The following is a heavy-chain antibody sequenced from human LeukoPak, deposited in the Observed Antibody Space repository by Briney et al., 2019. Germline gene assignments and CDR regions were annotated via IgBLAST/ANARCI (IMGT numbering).Heavy chain of an antibody. D-gene: IGHD3-3*01. V-gene: IGHV4-59*01. CDR1: GGSISSYY. CDR3: ARGGAITIFGVAHHSHAFDI. CDR2: IYHSGST. Sequence: NPSETLSLTCTVSGGSISSYYWSWIRQPPGKGLEWIGYIYHSGSTNYNPSLKSRVTISVDTSKNQFSLKLSSVTAADTAVYYCARGGAITIFGVAHHSHAFDIWGQGTMVTVSS. J-gene: IGHJ3*02.